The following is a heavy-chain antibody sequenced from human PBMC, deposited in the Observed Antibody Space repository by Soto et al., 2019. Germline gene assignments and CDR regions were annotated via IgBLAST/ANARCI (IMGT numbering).Heavy chain of an antibody. D-gene: IGHD3-9*01. J-gene: IGHJ4*02. CDR3: AKDRGDYDIFLGYFDY. CDR2: ISGSGGST. CDR1: GFTFSSYA. Sequence: GGSLRLSCAASGFTFSSYAMSWVRQAPGKGLEWVSAISGSGGSTYYADSVKGRFTISRDNSKNTLYLQMNSLRAEDTAVYYCAKDRGDYDIFLGYFDYWGQGTLVTVSS. V-gene: IGHV3-23*01.